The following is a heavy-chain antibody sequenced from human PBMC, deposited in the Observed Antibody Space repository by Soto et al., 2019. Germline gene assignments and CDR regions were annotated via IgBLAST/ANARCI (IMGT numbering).Heavy chain of an antibody. D-gene: IGHD3-10*01. CDR2: INGYGHGA. CDR1: GYSFTTYG. V-gene: IGHV1-18*01. CDR3: VRDLNGDFYY. Sequence: QVQLVQSGAEVRQPGASVKVSCKASGYSFTTYGMSWVRQAPGQGLEYMGWINGYGHGAKYVQRFQGRFSMTTDTSTNTVYMDVRSLTSDDTAVYYCVRDLNGDFYYWGQGPVVIVSP. J-gene: IGHJ4*02.